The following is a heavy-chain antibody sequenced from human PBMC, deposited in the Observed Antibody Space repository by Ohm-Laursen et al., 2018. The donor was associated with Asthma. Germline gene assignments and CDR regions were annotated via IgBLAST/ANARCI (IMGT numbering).Heavy chain of an antibody. Sequence: SLRLSCAASGFTFSSYSMNWVRQAPGKGLEWVSYISSSSSTIYYADSVKGRFTISRDNAKNSLYLQMNSLRDEDTAVYYCASLSYSDSYGYRHYYYGMDVWGQGTTVTVSS. V-gene: IGHV3-48*02. CDR2: ISSSSSTI. D-gene: IGHD5-18*01. J-gene: IGHJ6*02. CDR3: ASLSYSDSYGYRHYYYGMDV. CDR1: GFTFSSYS.